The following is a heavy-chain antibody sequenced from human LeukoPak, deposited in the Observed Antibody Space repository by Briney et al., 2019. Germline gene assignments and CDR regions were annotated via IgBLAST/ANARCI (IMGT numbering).Heavy chain of an antibody. V-gene: IGHV3-15*01. CDR3: ATEDDFWSGFIS. J-gene: IGHJ5*02. D-gene: IGHD3-3*01. CDR1: GFTFTKAW. Sequence: GGSLRLSCAGSGFTFTKAWMNWVRQAPGKGLEWVGRSKSKVDGGTTDYAAPVKGRFTILRDDSKNTLSLQMYNLKTEDTAVYYCATEDDFWSGFISWGQGTLVTVSS. CDR2: SKSKVDGGTT.